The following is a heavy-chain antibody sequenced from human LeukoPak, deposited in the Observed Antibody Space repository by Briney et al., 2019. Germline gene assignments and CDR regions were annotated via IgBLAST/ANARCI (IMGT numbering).Heavy chain of an antibody. Sequence: PGGSLRLSCAASGFTFDDYAMHWVRQPPGKGLEWVAGISRDSRVTGYADSVKGRFTISRDSGEKFVYLQMNSLRTEDTALYYCAKVIAHLSYAMDVWGQGTTVTVS. V-gene: IGHV3-9*01. CDR2: ISRDSRVT. J-gene: IGHJ6*02. CDR1: GFTFDDYA. D-gene: IGHD2-15*01. CDR3: AKVIAHLSYAMDV.